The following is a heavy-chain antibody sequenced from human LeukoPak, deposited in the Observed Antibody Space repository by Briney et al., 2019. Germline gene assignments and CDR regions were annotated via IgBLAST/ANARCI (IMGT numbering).Heavy chain of an antibody. Sequence: SETLSLTCTVSGGSISSYYWSWIRQPAGKGLEWIGRIYTSGSTNNNPSLKSRVAMSVDTSKNQFSLKLSSVTAADTAVYYCARELYYYDSSGFDYWGQGTLVTVSS. J-gene: IGHJ4*02. CDR2: IYTSGST. CDR3: ARELYYYDSSGFDY. CDR1: GGSISSYY. D-gene: IGHD3-22*01. V-gene: IGHV4-4*07.